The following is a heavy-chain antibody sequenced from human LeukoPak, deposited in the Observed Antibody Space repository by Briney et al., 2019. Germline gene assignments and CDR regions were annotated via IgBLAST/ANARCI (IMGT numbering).Heavy chain of an antibody. Sequence: SETLSLTCAVYGGSFSGYYWSWIRQPPGKGLEWIGEINHSGSTNYNPSLKSRVTISVDTSKNQFSLKLSSVTAADTAVYYCARDLGDSMDVWGQGTTVTVSS. CDR3: ARDLGDSMDV. J-gene: IGHJ6*02. D-gene: IGHD3-3*01. V-gene: IGHV4-34*01. CDR2: INHSGST. CDR1: GGSFSGYY.